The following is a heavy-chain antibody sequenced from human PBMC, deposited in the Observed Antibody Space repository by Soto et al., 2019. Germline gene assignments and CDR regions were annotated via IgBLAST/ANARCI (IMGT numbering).Heavy chain of an antibody. V-gene: IGHV1-69*08. CDR1: GGTFSSYT. D-gene: IGHD3-10*02. CDR2: IIPILGTA. Sequence: QVQLVQSGAEVKKPGSSVKVSCKASGGTFSSYTISWVRQAPGQGLEWMGKIIPILGTANYAQKFQGRVTITADKAKSTAYMEMSSLRSEDTAVYYCARDFHYDLSGEANHWGQGTLVTVSS. CDR3: ARDFHYDLSGEANH. J-gene: IGHJ5*02.